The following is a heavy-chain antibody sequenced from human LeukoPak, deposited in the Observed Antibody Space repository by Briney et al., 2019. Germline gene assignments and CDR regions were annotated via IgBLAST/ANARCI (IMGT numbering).Heavy chain of an antibody. D-gene: IGHD2-8*01. V-gene: IGHV1-8*02. CDR3: ARGRGYCTNGVCHRRFDY. CDR1: GYTFTGYY. CDR2: MNPSSANT. J-gene: IGHJ4*02. Sequence: ASVKVSCKASGYTFTGYYMHWVRQAPGQGLEWMGWMNPSSANTGYAQKFQGRVTMTRNTSISTAYMELSSLRSEDTAVYYCARGRGYCTNGVCHRRFDYWGQGTLVTVSS.